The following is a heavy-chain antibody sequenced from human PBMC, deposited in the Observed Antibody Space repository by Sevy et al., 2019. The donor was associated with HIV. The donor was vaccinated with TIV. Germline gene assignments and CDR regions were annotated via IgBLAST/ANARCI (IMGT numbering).Heavy chain of an antibody. CDR1: GFSFSSNV. Sequence: GGSLRLSWAASGFSFSSNVMRWVRQTPAKGLEWVSSIAASDGTTVYADSVKGRFTISRDNSKNTLFLQMSSLRAEDTAVYYCTKRPLGSPNFYFQYWGQGTLVTVSS. V-gene: IGHV3-23*01. D-gene: IGHD2-8*01. J-gene: IGHJ4*02. CDR3: TKRPLGSPNFYFQY. CDR2: IAASDGTT.